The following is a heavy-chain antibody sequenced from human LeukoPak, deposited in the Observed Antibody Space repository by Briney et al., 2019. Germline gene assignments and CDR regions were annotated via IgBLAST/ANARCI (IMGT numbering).Heavy chain of an antibody. D-gene: IGHD3-22*01. CDR1: GYTFTSYY. CDR2: IIPIFGTA. CDR3: AHPEGYDSSGYYRY. Sequence: ASVKVSCKASGYTFTSYYMHWVRQAPGQGLEWMGGIIPIFGTANYAQKFQGRVTITADESTSTAYMELSSLRSEDTAVYYCAHPEGYDSSGYYRYWGQGTLVTVSS. J-gene: IGHJ4*02. V-gene: IGHV1-69*13.